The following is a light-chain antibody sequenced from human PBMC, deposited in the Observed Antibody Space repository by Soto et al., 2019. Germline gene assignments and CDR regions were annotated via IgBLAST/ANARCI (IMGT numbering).Light chain of an antibody. Sequence: EIVLTQSPGTLSLTRGERATLSCRASQSVSSSFLAWYQQQPGQAPRLLIYGASSRATGIPDMFSGSGSGTDFTLTISRLEPEYVAVYYCQQYGSSPLTFGGGTKVEIK. V-gene: IGKV3-20*01. CDR1: QSVSSSF. CDR3: QQYGSSPLT. J-gene: IGKJ4*01. CDR2: GAS.